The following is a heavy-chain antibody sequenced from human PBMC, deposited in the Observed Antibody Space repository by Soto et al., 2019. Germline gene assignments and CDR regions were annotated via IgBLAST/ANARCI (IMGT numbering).Heavy chain of an antibody. V-gene: IGHV3-33*01. D-gene: IGHD3-9*01. CDR1: GFTFSSDG. CDR3: ARTSFEAPDAFDI. Sequence: GGSLRLSCAASGFTFSSDGMHWVRQAPGKGLEWVAVIWYDGSNKYYADSVKGRFTISRDNSKNTLYLQMNSLRAEDTAVYYCARTSFEAPDAFDIWGQGTMVTVS. CDR2: IWYDGSNK. J-gene: IGHJ3*02.